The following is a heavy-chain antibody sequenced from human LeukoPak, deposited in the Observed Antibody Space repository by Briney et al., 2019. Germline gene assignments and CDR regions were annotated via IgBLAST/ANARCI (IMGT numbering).Heavy chain of an antibody. CDR1: GFTFSSYE. CDR2: ISSSGSTI. CDR3: ARDLRVGAINFDY. V-gene: IGHV3-48*03. Sequence: PGGSLRLSCAGSGFTFSSYEMNWVRQAPGKGLEWVSYISSSGSTIFYADSVKGRFTISRDNAKNSLYLQMNSLRAEDTAVYYCARDLRVGAINFDYWGQGTLVTVSS. D-gene: IGHD1-26*01. J-gene: IGHJ4*02.